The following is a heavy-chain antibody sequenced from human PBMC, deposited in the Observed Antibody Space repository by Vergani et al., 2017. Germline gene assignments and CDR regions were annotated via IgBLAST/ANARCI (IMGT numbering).Heavy chain of an antibody. CDR3: AIGVWGSGWYFDL. D-gene: IGHD6-19*01. Sequence: QVQLQQWGAGLLKPSETLSLICAVYGGSFSGYYWSWISQPPGKGLEWIGEINHSGSTNYNPSLRSRVTISVDTSKNQFSLKLSSVTAADTAVYYCAIGVWGSGWYFDLWGRGTLVTVSS. J-gene: IGHJ2*01. V-gene: IGHV4-34*01. CDR2: INHSGST. CDR1: GGSFSGYY.